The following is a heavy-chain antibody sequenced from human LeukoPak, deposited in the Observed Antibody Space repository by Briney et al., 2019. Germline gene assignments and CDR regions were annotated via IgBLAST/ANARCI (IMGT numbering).Heavy chain of an antibody. J-gene: IGHJ4*02. D-gene: IGHD3-9*01. CDR1: GYTFTGYI. Sequence: ASVKVSCRASGYTFTGYIIHWVRQAPGQGLEWMGWISAYNGNTNYAQKLQGRVTMTTDTSTSTAYMELRSLRSDDTAVYYCARDRRILTGPDYWGQGTLVTVPS. CDR3: ARDRRILTGPDY. V-gene: IGHV1-18*04. CDR2: ISAYNGNT.